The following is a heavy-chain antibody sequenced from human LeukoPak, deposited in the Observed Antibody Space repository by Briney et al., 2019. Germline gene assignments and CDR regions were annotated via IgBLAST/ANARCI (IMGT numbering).Heavy chain of an antibody. CDR1: GGSISSSSYY. Sequence: SETLSLTCTVSGGSISSSSYYWGWIRQPPGKGLEWIGSIYYSGSTYYNPSLKSRVTISVDTSKNQFSLKLSSVTAADTAVYYCARGVVVVAAPSFLLGPFDPWGQGTLVTVSS. CDR2: IYYSGST. V-gene: IGHV4-39*07. CDR3: ARGVVVVAAPSFLLGPFDP. D-gene: IGHD2-15*01. J-gene: IGHJ5*02.